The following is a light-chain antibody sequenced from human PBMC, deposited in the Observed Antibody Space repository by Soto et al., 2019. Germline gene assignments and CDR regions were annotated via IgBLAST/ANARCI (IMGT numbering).Light chain of an antibody. Sequence: EIVLTQSPGTLSLSPGERATLSCRASQSVSSSYLAWYQQKPGQGPRLLIYGASRRATGIPDRFSGSGSGTDFTLTISRLEPEDFAVYYCQQYGSSPWYTFGQGTKLEIK. CDR3: QQYGSSPWYT. CDR2: GAS. J-gene: IGKJ2*01. V-gene: IGKV3-20*01. CDR1: QSVSSSY.